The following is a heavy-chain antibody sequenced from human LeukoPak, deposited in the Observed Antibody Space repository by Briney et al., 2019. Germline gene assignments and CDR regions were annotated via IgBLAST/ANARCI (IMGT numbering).Heavy chain of an antibody. CDR3: ARDLTVVPAALFDH. V-gene: IGHV3-21*05. CDR1: GFTFSSYS. CDR2: ISSSSTYT. D-gene: IGHD2-2*01. J-gene: IGHJ4*02. Sequence: GRSLRLSCAASGFTFSSYSMNWVRQAPGKGLEWVSYISSSSTYTNYADSVQGRFTISRDNAKNSLYLQMNSLRAEDTAVYYCARDLTVVPAALFDHWGQGTLVTVSS.